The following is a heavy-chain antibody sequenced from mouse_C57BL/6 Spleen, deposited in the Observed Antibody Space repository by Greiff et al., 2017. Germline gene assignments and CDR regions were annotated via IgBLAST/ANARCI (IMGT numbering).Heavy chain of an antibody. V-gene: IGHV14-4*01. Sequence: EVQLQQSGAELVRPGASVKLSCTASGFNIKDDYMHWVKQRPEQGVEWIGWIDPENGDTEYASKFQGKATITADTSSNTAYLQLSSLTSEDTAVYYCHLLRDYAMDYWGQGTSVTVSS. D-gene: IGHD1-1*01. CDR3: HLLRDYAMDY. J-gene: IGHJ4*01. CDR1: GFNIKDDY. CDR2: IDPENGDT.